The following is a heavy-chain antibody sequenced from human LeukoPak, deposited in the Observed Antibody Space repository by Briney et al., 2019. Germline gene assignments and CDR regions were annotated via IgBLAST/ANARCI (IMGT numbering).Heavy chain of an antibody. V-gene: IGHV1-2*02. Sequence: ASVKVSCKASGYTFTGYYMHWVRQAPGQGLEWMGWINPNSGGTNYAQKFQGRVTMTRDTSISTAYMELSRLRSDDTAVYYCARDSRGSAMDPEYYYYMDVWGKGTTVTISS. J-gene: IGHJ6*03. CDR1: GYTFTGYY. CDR2: INPNSGGT. CDR3: ARDSRGSAMDPEYYYYMDV. D-gene: IGHD5-18*01.